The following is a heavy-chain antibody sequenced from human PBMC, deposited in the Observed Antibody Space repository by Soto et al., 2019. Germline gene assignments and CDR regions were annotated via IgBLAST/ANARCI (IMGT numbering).Heavy chain of an antibody. Sequence: GGSLRLSCTTSGFTFADYPVNWFRQAPGKGPEWVGFVRVKAYGETTEYAASVKGRFTISRDDSKSVAYLLMNSLKTEDTAVYYCSRGNRASWGRGTLVTVSS. J-gene: IGHJ4*02. V-gene: IGHV3-49*03. CDR1: GFTFADYP. CDR2: VRVKAYGETT. CDR3: SRGNRAS. D-gene: IGHD4-4*01.